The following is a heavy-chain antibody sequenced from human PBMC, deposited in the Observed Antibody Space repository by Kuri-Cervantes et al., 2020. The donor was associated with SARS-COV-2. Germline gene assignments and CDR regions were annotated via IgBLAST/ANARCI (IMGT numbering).Heavy chain of an antibody. Sequence: ASSKVSCKASGYTFTSYGISWVRQAPGQGLEWMGWIGAYNGNTNYAQKLQGRVTMTTDTSTSTAYMELRSLRSDDTAVYYCAMSGYSYGHAVGHWGQGTLVTVSS. CDR1: GYTFTSYG. D-gene: IGHD5-18*01. J-gene: IGHJ4*02. CDR2: IGAYNGNT. V-gene: IGHV1-18*01. CDR3: AMSGYSYGHAVGH.